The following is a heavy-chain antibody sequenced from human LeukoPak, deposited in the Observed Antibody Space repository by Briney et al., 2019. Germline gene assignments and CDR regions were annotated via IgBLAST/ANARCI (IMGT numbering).Heavy chain of an antibody. CDR1: GDSISSYY. D-gene: IGHD3-10*01. CDR3: ARMVRGVITNDNWFDP. CDR2: IYYSGST. Sequence: SETLSLTCTVSGDSISSYYWSWIRQLPGKGLEWIGYIYYSGSTNYNPSLKSRVTISVDTSKNQFSLKLSSVTAADTAVYYCARMVRGVITNDNWFDPWGQGTLVTVSS. V-gene: IGHV4-59*08. J-gene: IGHJ5*02.